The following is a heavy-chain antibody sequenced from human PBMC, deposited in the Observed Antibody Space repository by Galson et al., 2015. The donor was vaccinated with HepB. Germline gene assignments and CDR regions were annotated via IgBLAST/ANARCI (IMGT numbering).Heavy chain of an antibody. CDR2: IKQDGSEK. CDR1: GFTFSSYW. D-gene: IGHD3-10*01. V-gene: IGHV3-7*01. Sequence: SLRLSCAASGFTFSSYWMSWVRQAPGKGLEWVANIKQDGSEKYYADSVKGRFTISRDNSKNTLYLQMNSLRAEDTAVYYCAKDSTPGPHGSGNHHDYWGQGTLVTVSS. J-gene: IGHJ4*02. CDR3: AKDSTPGPHGSGNHHDY.